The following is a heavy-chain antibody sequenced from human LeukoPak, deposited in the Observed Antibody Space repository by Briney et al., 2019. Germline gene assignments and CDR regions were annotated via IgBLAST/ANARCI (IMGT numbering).Heavy chain of an antibody. CDR3: ARAHTITVTTGSE. J-gene: IGHJ4*02. V-gene: IGHV1-18*01. D-gene: IGHD4-17*01. Sequence: GASVKVSCKASGGTFSSYAISWVRQAPGQGLEWMGWISAYNGNTNYAQKLQGRVTMTTDTSTSTAYMELRSLRSDDTAVYYCARAHTITVTTGSEWGQGTLVTVSS. CDR1: GGTFSSYA. CDR2: ISAYNGNT.